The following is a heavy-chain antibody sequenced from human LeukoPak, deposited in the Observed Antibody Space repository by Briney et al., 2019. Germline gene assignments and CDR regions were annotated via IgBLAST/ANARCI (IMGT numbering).Heavy chain of an antibody. CDR2: IYYSGST. V-gene: IGHV4-59*01. J-gene: IGHJ4*02. CDR1: GGSISSYY. D-gene: IGHD6-19*01. Sequence: SETLSLTCTVSGGSISSYYWSWIRQPPGKGLEWIGYIYYSGSTNYNPSLKSRVTISVDTSKNQFSLKLSSVTAADTAVYYCARVRRYSSGWHPFDYWGQGTLVTVSS. CDR3: ARVRRYSSGWHPFDY.